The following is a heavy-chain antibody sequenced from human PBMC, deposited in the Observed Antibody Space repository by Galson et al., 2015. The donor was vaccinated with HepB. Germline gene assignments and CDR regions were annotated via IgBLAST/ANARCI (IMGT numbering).Heavy chain of an antibody. Sequence: SLRLSCAASGFTFSSYEMNWVRQAPGKGLEWVSYISSSGSTIYYADSVKGRFTISRDNAKNSLYLQMNSLRAEDTAVYYCARYLNYYDSGGGGAFDYWGQGTLVTVSS. CDR2: ISSSGSTI. V-gene: IGHV3-48*03. CDR3: ARYLNYYDSGGGGAFDY. CDR1: GFTFSSYE. D-gene: IGHD3-22*01. J-gene: IGHJ4*02.